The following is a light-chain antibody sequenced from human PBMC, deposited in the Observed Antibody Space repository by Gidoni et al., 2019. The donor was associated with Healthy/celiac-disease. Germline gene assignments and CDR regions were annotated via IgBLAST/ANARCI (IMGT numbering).Light chain of an antibody. CDR3: QQYYSTPT. CDR2: WAS. J-gene: IGKJ2*01. V-gene: IGKV4-1*01. Sequence: DSVMTQSPDSLAVSLGERATINCKSNNKNYLAWYQQKPGQPPKLLIYWASTRESGVPDRFSGSGSGTDFTLTISSLQAEDVAVYYCQQYYSTPTFGQXTKLEIK. CDR1: NKNY.